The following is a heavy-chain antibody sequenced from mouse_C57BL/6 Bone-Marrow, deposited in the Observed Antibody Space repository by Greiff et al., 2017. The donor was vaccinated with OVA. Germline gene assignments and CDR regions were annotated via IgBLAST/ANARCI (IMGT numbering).Heavy chain of an antibody. V-gene: IGHV1-15*01. CDR1: GYTFTDYE. D-gene: IGHD2-5*01. Sequence: VKLMESGAELVRPGASVTLSCKASGYTFTDYEMHWVKQTPVHGLEWIGAIDPETGGPAYNQKFKGKAILTADKSSSTAYMELRSLTSEDSAVYYGTRGYSNYYAMDYWGQGTSVTVSS. J-gene: IGHJ4*01. CDR2: IDPETGGP. CDR3: TRGYSNYYAMDY.